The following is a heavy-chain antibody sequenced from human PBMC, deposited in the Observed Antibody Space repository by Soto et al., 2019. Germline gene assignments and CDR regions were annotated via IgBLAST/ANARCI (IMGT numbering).Heavy chain of an antibody. CDR2: INPSGGST. CDR3: ARDLSDSSSSIGPHYDY. J-gene: IGHJ4*02. D-gene: IGHD6-6*01. Sequence: GASVKVSCKASGYTFTSYYMHWVRQAPGQGLEWMGIINPSGGSTSYAQKFQGRVTMTRDTSTSTVYMELSSLRSEDTAVYYCARDLSDSSSSIGPHYDYWGQGTLVTVSS. CDR1: GYTFTSYY. V-gene: IGHV1-46*03.